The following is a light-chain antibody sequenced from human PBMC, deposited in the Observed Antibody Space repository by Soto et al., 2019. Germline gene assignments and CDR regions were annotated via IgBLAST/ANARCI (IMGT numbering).Light chain of an antibody. CDR2: EVN. CDR3: CSSACTLAPV. Sequence: QSALAQPASVSGSPGQSFTISCDETGSDVCAYNLVSSYQQHAGKATKLIICEVNARPSGVSNRCSGSKSGDTASLTISGLQADDENDYFRCSSACTLAPVSATGT. J-gene: IGLJ1*01. CDR1: GSDVCAYNL. V-gene: IGLV2-23*02.